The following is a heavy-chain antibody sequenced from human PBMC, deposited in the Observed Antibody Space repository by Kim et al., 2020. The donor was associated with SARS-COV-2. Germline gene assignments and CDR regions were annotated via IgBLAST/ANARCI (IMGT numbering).Heavy chain of an antibody. CDR3: ASWGYSSSSGGVGYFDY. CDR2: IKQDGSEK. Sequence: GGSLRLSCAASGFTFSSYWMSWVRQAPGKGLEWVANIKQDGSEKYYVDSVKGRFTISRDNAKNSLYLQMNSLRAEDTAVYYCASWGYSSSSGGVGYFDYWGQGTLVTVSS. D-gene: IGHD6-6*01. CDR1: GFTFSSYW. J-gene: IGHJ4*02. V-gene: IGHV3-7*01.